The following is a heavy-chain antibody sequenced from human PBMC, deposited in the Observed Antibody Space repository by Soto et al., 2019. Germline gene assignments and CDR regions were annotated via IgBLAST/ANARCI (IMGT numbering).Heavy chain of an antibody. D-gene: IGHD6-13*01. CDR3: AKDLIARRWIPYFLGNAFDI. CDR1: GFTFSSYA. V-gene: IGHV3-23*01. CDR2: ISGSGGST. J-gene: IGHJ3*02. Sequence: EVQLLESGGGLVQPGGSLRLSCAASGFTFSSYAMSWVRQAPGKGLEWVSAISGSGGSTYYADSVKGRFTISRDNSKNTLYLQMNSLRAEDTAVYYCAKDLIARRWIPYFLGNAFDIWGQGTMVTVSS.